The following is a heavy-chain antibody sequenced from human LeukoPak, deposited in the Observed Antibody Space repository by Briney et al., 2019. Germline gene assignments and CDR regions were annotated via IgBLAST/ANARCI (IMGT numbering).Heavy chain of an antibody. CDR3: AKDLRGASDS. V-gene: IGHV3-23*01. CDR2: IRGSGDIT. J-gene: IGHJ4*02. D-gene: IGHD3-10*01. CDR1: GFTFTGYA. Sequence: GGSLRLSCAASGFTFTGYAMSWVRQAPGKGLEWVSAIRGSGDITFNADSVEGRFTISRDNSKNTLYLQMNSLRAEVTAVYYCAKDLRGASDSWGQGTLVTVSS.